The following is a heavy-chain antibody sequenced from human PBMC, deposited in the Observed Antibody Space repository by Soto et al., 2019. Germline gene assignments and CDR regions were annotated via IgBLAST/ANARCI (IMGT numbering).Heavy chain of an antibody. CDR3: ARGGHDRDNWFDP. CDR1: GGSISSYY. D-gene: IGHD1-1*01. V-gene: IGHV4-59*01. J-gene: IGHJ5*02. CDR2: IYYSGST. Sequence: QVQLQESGPGLVKPSETLSLTCTVSGGSISSYYWSWIRQPPGKGLEWIGYIYYSGSTNYNPSLKSRVTISVDTSKNQFSRKLGSVTAAETAVYYCARGGHDRDNWFDPWGQGTLVTVSS.